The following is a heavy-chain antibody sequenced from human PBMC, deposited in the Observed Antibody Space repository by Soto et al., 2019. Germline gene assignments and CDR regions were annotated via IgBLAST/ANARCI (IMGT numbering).Heavy chain of an antibody. Sequence: QVQLVQSGAEVKKPGASVKVSCKASGYTFTSYYMHWVRQAPGQGLEWMGIINPSGGSTSHAQKSQGRVNMTRDTSTSTVYMELSSLRSEDTAVYYCGRESVDMVATTWVSGGMAVWGQGTTVTVSS. V-gene: IGHV1-46*01. CDR2: INPSGGST. CDR3: GRESVDMVATTWVSGGMAV. CDR1: GYTFTSYY. J-gene: IGHJ6*02. D-gene: IGHD5-12*01.